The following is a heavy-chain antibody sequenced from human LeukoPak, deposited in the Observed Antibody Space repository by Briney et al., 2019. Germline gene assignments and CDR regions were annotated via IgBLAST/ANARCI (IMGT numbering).Heavy chain of an antibody. CDR3: ARVGAYGDYHYYYYYMDV. CDR2: INHSGST. Sequence: PSETLSLTCTVSGGSISRGSYYWSWIRQPPGKGLEWIGEINHSGSTNYNPSLKSRVTISVDTSKNQFSLKLSSVTAADTAVYYCARVGAYGDYHYYYYYMDVWGKGTTVTVSS. V-gene: IGHV4-39*07. J-gene: IGHJ6*03. CDR1: GGSISRGSYY. D-gene: IGHD4-17*01.